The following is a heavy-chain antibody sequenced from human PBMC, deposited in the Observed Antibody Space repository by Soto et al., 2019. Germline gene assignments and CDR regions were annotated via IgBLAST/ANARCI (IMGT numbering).Heavy chain of an antibody. CDR3: ARGGTADGDVFDI. CDR1: GYTFTGYY. D-gene: IGHD2-8*02. Sequence: ASVKVSCKASGYTFTGYYMHWMRQAPGQGLEWMGWSKPNSGGTNYAQKFQGWVTRTSDTAISITHMELSRRRSDDTALYYWARGGTADGDVFDIWGQGTMVTVSS. J-gene: IGHJ3*02. CDR2: SKPNSGGT. V-gene: IGHV1-2*04.